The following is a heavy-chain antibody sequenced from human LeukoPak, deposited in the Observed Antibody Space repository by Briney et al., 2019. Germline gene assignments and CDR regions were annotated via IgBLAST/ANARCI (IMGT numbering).Heavy chain of an antibody. CDR3: ARGAERLPLY. CDR2: ITDSGGST. Sequence: GGSLRLSCAASGFTFSSYIMSWVRQAPGKGLEWVSTITDSGGSTYYADFAKGRFTISRDNSKNTLYLQMNSLRAEDTAVYYCARGAERLPLYWGQGTLVTVSS. J-gene: IGHJ4*02. CDR1: GFTFSSYI. D-gene: IGHD1-26*01. V-gene: IGHV3-23*01.